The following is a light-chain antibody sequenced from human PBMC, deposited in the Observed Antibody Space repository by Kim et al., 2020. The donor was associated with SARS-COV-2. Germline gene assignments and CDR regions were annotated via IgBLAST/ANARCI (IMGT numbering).Light chain of an antibody. V-gene: IGKV1-33*01. CDR2: DAS. CDR3: QQYDNLPLA. CDR1: QDITNY. J-gene: IGKJ4*01. Sequence: ASVGDRVTITCKASQDITNYLKWYQQRPGKAPKLLICDASKLEIGVPSRFSGSGSGTDFTFTISSLQPEDIATYYCQQYDNLPLAFGGGTKVDIK.